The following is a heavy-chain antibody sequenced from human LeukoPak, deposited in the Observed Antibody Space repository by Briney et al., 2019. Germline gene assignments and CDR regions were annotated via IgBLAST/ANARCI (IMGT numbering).Heavy chain of an antibody. J-gene: IGHJ3*02. V-gene: IGHV3-74*01. CDR2: VKSDGSST. CDR1: GFTFSSYW. D-gene: IGHD5-24*01. Sequence: GGSLTLSCAASGFTFSSYWMHWVRQVPGKGLVWVSCVKSDGSSTSYADSVKGRFTISRDNARNTLYLQMNSLRAEDTAVYYCARGRDGAFDIWGQGTMVTVSS. CDR3: ARGRDGAFDI.